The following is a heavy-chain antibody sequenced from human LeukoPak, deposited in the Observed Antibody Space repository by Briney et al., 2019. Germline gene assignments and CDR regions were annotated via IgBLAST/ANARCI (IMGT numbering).Heavy chain of an antibody. V-gene: IGHV3-48*01. Sequence: QSGGTLRLSCAASGFTFGSCSMIWVRQAPGKGLEWVSRISPGSGTIYYADSVKGRFTISRDNSKNTLYLQMNSLRAEDTAVYYCAKGAVAGNQKPGGYWGQGTLVTVSS. J-gene: IGHJ4*02. CDR3: AKGAVAGNQKPGGY. CDR2: ISPGSGTI. D-gene: IGHD6-19*01. CDR1: GFTFGSCS.